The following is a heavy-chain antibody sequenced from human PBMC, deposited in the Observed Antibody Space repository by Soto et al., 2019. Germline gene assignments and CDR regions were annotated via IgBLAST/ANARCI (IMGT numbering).Heavy chain of an antibody. D-gene: IGHD6-19*01. Sequence: GASVKVSCKASGYTFTSYGISWVRQAPGQGLEWMGWISAYNGNTNYAQKLQGRVTMTTDTSTSTAYMELRSLRSDDTAVYYCARDLYYSSGRYFDHDAFDIWGQGTVVTVSS. J-gene: IGHJ3*02. CDR2: ISAYNGNT. V-gene: IGHV1-18*04. CDR1: GYTFTSYG. CDR3: ARDLYYSSGRYFDHDAFDI.